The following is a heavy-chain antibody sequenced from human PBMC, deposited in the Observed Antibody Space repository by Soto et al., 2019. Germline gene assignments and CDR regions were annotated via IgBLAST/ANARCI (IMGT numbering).Heavy chain of an antibody. CDR1: GGSISSGTYY. V-gene: IGHV4-39*01. Sequence: SETLSLTCTVSGGSISSGTYYWGWIRQPPGKGLEWIATIYYSGTTFYNPSLKSRVTVSIDTSKNQFSLKLNSVTAADTAVYFCARHRGDYGDYYCLDVWGKGTTVTVSS. J-gene: IGHJ6*03. CDR2: IYYSGTT. D-gene: IGHD3-16*01. CDR3: ARHRGDYGDYYCLDV.